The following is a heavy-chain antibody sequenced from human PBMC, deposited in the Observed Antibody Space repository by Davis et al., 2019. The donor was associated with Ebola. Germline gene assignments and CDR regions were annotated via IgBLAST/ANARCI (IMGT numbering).Heavy chain of an antibody. CDR3: ATRDTSSNCFGFYP. J-gene: IGHJ5*02. V-gene: IGHV3-23*01. D-gene: IGHD2-2*01. Sequence: GGSLRLSCAASGFTFSSYWMSWVRQAPGKGLEWVSTIGTSSDPYYADSVRGRLTISRDNFKNTVYLQMDSLRADDTAVYYCATRDTSSNCFGFYPWGQGTLVTVSS. CDR1: GFTFSSYW. CDR2: IGTSSDP.